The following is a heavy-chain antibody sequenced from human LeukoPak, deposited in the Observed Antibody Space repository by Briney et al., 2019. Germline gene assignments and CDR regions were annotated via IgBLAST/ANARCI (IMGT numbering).Heavy chain of an antibody. J-gene: IGHJ3*02. V-gene: IGHV3-53*01. CDR2: IYSGGIT. CDR3: ARDEGYGSGSFDI. D-gene: IGHD3-10*01. CDR1: GFTVSTNY. Sequence: PGRSLRLSCAASGFTVSTNYMNWVRQAPGKGLEWVSVIYSGGITYYADSVKGRFTISRDTSKNTLFLQMNSLRVEDTAVYYCARDEGYGSGSFDIWGQGRMVTVSS.